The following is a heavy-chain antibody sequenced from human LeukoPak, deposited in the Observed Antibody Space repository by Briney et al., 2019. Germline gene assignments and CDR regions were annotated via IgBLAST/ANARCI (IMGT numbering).Heavy chain of an antibody. CDR3: ARVKGGSSTSPPYYYYYYGMDV. CDR2: INPSGGST. D-gene: IGHD6-13*01. V-gene: IGHV1-46*01. Sequence: GASVKVSCKASGGTFSSYAISWVRQAPGQGLEWMGIINPSGGSTSYAQKFQGRVTMTRDTSTSTVYMELSSLRSEDTAVYYCARVKGGSSTSPPYYYYYYGMDVWGQGTTVTVSS. J-gene: IGHJ6*02. CDR1: GGTFSSYA.